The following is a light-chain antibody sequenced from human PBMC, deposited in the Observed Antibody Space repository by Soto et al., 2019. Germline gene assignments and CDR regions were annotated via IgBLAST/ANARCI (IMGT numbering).Light chain of an antibody. J-gene: IGKJ5*01. CDR1: QTVSSNY. CDR3: QQYGSTLLT. Sequence: EIVLTQSPGTLSLSPGERATLSCRASQTVSSNYLAWYQQKPGQAPRLLIYGATNSATGIPDMFSGSGSGADFTLTISRLEPEDFAVYYWQQYGSTLLTFGQGTRLEIK. V-gene: IGKV3-20*01. CDR2: GAT.